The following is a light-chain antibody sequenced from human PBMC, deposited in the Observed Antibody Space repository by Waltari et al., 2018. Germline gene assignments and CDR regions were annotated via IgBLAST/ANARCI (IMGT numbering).Light chain of an antibody. CDR3: QQYDHWPQYT. CDR1: QSVSSK. J-gene: IGKJ2*01. Sequence: ELVMTQSPVTLPVSPGEIANLPCRASQSVSSKLAWYQQKPGQTPRLRIYDASTTAAVIPVRFAGSGSGTEFTLSISSVESEDFALYYCQQYDHWPQYTFGQGTKLQIK. V-gene: IGKV3-15*01. CDR2: DAS.